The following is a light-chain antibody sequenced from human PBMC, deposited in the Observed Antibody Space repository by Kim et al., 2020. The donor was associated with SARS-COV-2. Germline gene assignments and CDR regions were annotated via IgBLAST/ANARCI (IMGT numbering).Light chain of an antibody. V-gene: IGLV3-1*01. CDR2: QDT. CDR3: QTWDSITVV. J-gene: IGLJ2*01. Sequence: SYELTQPPSVSVSPGQTASITCSGDKLGDKYACWYQQKPGQSPVLVIYQDTKRPSGILERFSGSNSGNTATLTISGTQAMDEADYYCQTWDSITVVFGGG. CDR1: KLGDKY.